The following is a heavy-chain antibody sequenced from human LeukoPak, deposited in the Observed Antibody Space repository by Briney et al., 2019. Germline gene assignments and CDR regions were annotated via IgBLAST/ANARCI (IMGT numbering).Heavy chain of an antibody. V-gene: IGHV1-69*13. Sequence: SVKVSCKASGGTFSSYAISWVRQAPGQGLEWMGGIIPIFGTANYAQKFQGRVTITADESTSTAYMELSSLRSEDTAVYYCASRYCSSTSCLQYFQHWGQGTLVTVSS. CDR3: ASRYCSSTSCLQYFQH. CDR2: IIPIFGTA. D-gene: IGHD2-2*01. J-gene: IGHJ1*01. CDR1: GGTFSSYA.